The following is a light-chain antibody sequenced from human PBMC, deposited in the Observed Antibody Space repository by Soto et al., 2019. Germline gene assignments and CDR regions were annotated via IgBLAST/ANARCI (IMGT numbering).Light chain of an antibody. V-gene: IGKV3-15*01. Sequence: RVMTQSPVTLSVSPGERATLSCRASQNINSMLAWYQQKPGQAPRLLIFGASIRATSIPARFSGSGSGTEFTLTISSLQSEDFAVYYCQQYNDWPPTFGQGTKVDIK. CDR2: GAS. CDR1: QNINSM. J-gene: IGKJ1*01. CDR3: QQYNDWPPT.